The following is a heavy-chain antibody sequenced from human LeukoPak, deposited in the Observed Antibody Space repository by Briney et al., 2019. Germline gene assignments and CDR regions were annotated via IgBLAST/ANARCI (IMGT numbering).Heavy chain of an antibody. CDR1: GFTFDDYG. J-gene: IGHJ4*02. CDR3: ARDLANYCGSGPPRSSDY. CDR2: INWNGGST. Sequence: GGSLRLSCAASGFTFDDYGMSWVRQAPGKGLEWVSGINWNGGSTGYADSVKGRFTISRDNAKNSLYLQMNSLRAEDTALYYCARDLANYCGSGPPRSSDYWGQGTLVTVSS. V-gene: IGHV3-20*04. D-gene: IGHD3-10*01.